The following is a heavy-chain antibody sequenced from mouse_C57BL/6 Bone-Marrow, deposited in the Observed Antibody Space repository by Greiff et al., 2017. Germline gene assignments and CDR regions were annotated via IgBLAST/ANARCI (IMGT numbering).Heavy chain of an antibody. V-gene: IGHV1-53*01. J-gene: IGHJ3*01. CDR1: GYTFTSYW. CDR3: ARREGWLLFAY. CDR2: INPSNGGT. Sequence: QVHVKRPGTELVKPGASVKLSCKASGYTFTSYWMHWVKQRPGQGLEWIGNINPSNGGTNYNEKFKSKATLTVDKSSSTAYMQLSSLTSEDSAVYYCARREGWLLFAYWGQGTLVTVSA. D-gene: IGHD2-3*01.